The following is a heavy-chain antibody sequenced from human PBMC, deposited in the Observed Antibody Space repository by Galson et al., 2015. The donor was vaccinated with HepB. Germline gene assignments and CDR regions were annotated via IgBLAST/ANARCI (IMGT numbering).Heavy chain of an antibody. CDR2: INGRGSTR. J-gene: IGHJ5*02. CDR3: VKEGSWFGGDWLDP. V-gene: IGHV3-23*01. Sequence: SLRLSCAGSGFIFRHHAMAWVRQAPGKGLEWVSGINGRGSTRSYSDAVKGRFSISRDNSKDTVFLRMDNLRAEDTAVYYCVKEGSWFGGDWLDPWGQGALVTVS. CDR1: GFIFRHHA. D-gene: IGHD3-16*01.